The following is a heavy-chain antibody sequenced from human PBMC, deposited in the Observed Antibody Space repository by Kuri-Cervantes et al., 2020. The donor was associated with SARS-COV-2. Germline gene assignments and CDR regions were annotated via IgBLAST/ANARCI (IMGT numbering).Heavy chain of an antibody. Sequence: GESLKISCAASGFTFSTYTMHWVRQAPGKGLEWVAVTTDDGTNKYYADSVKGRFTIFRDNSKNTLYLQMNSLRTEDTAVYYRARGFELLRDFDLWGRGTLVTVSS. CDR2: TTDDGTNK. D-gene: IGHD1-7*01. CDR1: GFTFSTYT. V-gene: IGHV3-30-3*01. CDR3: ARGFELLRDFDL. J-gene: IGHJ2*01.